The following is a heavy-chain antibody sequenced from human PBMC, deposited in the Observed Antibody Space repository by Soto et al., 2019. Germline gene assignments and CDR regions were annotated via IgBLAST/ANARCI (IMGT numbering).Heavy chain of an antibody. CDR2: IYYSGST. D-gene: IGHD3-3*01. CDR1: GGSISSYY. Sequence: SETLSLTCTVSGGSISSYYWSWIRQPPGKGLEWIGYIYYSGSTNHNPSLKSRVTISVDTSKNQFSLKLSSVTAADTAVYYCAGGSGYYLPYYYYYGMDVWGQGTTVTVSS. CDR3: AGGSGYYLPYYYYYGMDV. V-gene: IGHV4-59*01. J-gene: IGHJ6*02.